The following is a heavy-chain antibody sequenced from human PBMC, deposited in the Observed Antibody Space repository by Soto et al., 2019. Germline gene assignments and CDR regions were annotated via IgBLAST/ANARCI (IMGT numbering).Heavy chain of an antibody. J-gene: IGHJ4*02. CDR2: LCFGGST. CDR3: ARRPXDCSGGTCYRYYFDY. V-gene: IGHV4-39*02. D-gene: IGHD2-15*01. Sequence: SETQSLTCAVSCGYIRSSSCFWGWIRQSPGKGLEWIGSLCFGGSTYYNPSLKSRVTISIDTSNNHFSLELSSVTAADTAVYYCARRPXDCSGGTCYRYYFDYWGLGTLVTVSS. CDR1: CGYIRSSSCF.